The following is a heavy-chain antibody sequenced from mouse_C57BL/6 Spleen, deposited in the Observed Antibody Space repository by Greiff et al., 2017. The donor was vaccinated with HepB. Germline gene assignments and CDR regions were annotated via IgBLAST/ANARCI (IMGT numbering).Heavy chain of an antibody. Sequence: QVQLQQSGPELVKPGASVKISCKASGYAFSSSWMNWVKQRPGKGLEWIGRIYPGDGDTNYNGKFKGKATLTADKSSSTAYMQLSSLTSEDSAVYFCARGKTHGLLFDYWGQGTTLTVSS. J-gene: IGHJ2*01. V-gene: IGHV1-82*01. D-gene: IGHD3-1*01. CDR1: GYAFSSSW. CDR2: IYPGDGDT. CDR3: ARGKTHGLLFDY.